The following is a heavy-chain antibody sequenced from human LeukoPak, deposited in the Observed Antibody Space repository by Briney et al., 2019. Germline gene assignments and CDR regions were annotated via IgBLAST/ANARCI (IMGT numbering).Heavy chain of an antibody. J-gene: IGHJ4*02. Sequence: PGGSLCLSCAVSGFTFSDFVMSWVGQAPGQELEWVTYINHNGEMIFYPDFVKGRFTIYRDNAKNSLYLQRNSLRDEDTAVYYCERDNDWAFHYWGQGTLVTVSS. V-gene: IGHV3-48*02. CDR1: GFTFSDFV. D-gene: IGHD3-9*01. CDR3: ERDNDWAFHY. CDR2: INHNGEMI.